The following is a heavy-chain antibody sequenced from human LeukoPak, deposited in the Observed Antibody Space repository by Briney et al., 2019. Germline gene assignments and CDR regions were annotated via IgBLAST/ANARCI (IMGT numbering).Heavy chain of an antibody. J-gene: IGHJ5*02. CDR2: INTNTGNP. CDR3: ARDGNWNDDANWFDP. D-gene: IGHD1-1*01. Sequence: ASVKVSCKASGYTFTSYAMNWVRQAPGQGLEWMGWINTNTGNPTYAQGFTGRFVFSLDTSVSTAYLQISSLKAEDTAVYYCARDGNWNDDANWFDPWGQGTLVTVSS. V-gene: IGHV7-4-1*02. CDR1: GYTFTSYA.